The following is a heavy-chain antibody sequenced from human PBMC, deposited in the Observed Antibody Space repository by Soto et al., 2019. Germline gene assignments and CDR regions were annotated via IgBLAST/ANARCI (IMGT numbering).Heavy chain of an antibody. Sequence: GGSLRLSCAASGFTFSSYAMSWVRQAPGKGLEWVSAISGSGGSTYYADSVKGRFTISRDNSKNTLYLQMNSLRAEDTAVYYCAKEPFAVSGGSGIGGKGHYWGQGTLVTVSS. CDR2: ISGSGGST. CDR1: GFTFSSYA. V-gene: IGHV3-23*01. J-gene: IGHJ4*02. D-gene: IGHD2-15*01. CDR3: AKEPFAVSGGSGIGGKGHY.